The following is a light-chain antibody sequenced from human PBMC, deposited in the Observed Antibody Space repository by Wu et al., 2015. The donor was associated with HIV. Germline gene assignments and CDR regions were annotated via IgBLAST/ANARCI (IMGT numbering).Light chain of an antibody. CDR3: QQRSNWPPGYT. CDR1: QSVSSY. J-gene: IGKJ2*01. CDR2: DAS. V-gene: IGKV3-11*01. Sequence: EIVLTQSPATLSLSPGERATLSCRASQSVSSYLAWYQQKPGQAPRLLIYDASNRATGIPARFSGSGSGTDFTLTISSLEPEDFAVYYCQQRSNWPPGYTFGQGTQAGDQT.